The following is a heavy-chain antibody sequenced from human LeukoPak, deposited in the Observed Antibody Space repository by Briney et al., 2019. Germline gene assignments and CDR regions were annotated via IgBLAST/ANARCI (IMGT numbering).Heavy chain of an antibody. CDR1: GGSISSSSYY. CDR3: ARQTKRITMVRGVIQLEGNLFDY. Sequence: PSETLSLTCTVSGGSISSSSYYWGWIRQPPGKGLEWIGSIYYSGSTYYNPSLKSRVTISVDTSKNQFSLKLSSVTAADTAVYYCARQTKRITMVRGVIQLEGNLFDYWGQGTLVTVSS. D-gene: IGHD3-10*01. J-gene: IGHJ4*02. V-gene: IGHV4-39*01. CDR2: IYYSGST.